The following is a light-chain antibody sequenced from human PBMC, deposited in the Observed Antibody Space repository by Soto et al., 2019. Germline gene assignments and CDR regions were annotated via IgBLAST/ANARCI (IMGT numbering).Light chain of an antibody. V-gene: IGLV7-43*01. CDR1: TGAVTSGYH. CDR2: STS. CDR3: LLYDGDAWV. Sequence: QAVVTQEPSLTVSPGGTVTLTCASNTGAVTSGYHPNWVQQKPGQAPRSLIYSTSNKYSWTPARFSGSLLGDKAALTLSDVEPDDEADYYCLLYDGDAWVFGGGTKVTVL. J-gene: IGLJ3*02.